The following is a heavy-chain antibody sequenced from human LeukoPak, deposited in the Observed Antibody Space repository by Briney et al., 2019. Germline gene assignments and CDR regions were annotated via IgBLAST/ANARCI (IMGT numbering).Heavy chain of an antibody. Sequence: ASVKVSCKASGYTFTGYYMHWVRQAPGQGLKWMGWINPNSGGTNYAQKFQGRVTMTRDTSISKAYMELSRLRSDDTAVYYCARRLVVVPATGGVYYYGMDVWGQGTTVTVSS. CDR3: ARRLVVVPATGGVYYYGMDV. CDR1: GYTFTGYY. V-gene: IGHV1-2*02. CDR2: INPNSGGT. D-gene: IGHD2-2*01. J-gene: IGHJ6*02.